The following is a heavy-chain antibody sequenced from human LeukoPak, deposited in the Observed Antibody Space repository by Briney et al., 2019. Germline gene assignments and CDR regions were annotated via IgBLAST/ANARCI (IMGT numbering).Heavy chain of an antibody. D-gene: IGHD6-19*01. J-gene: IGHJ6*03. Sequence: GGSLRLSCAASGFTFSSYWMTWVRQAPGKGLEWVANIKLDGSEQYYVDSVKGRFTVSRDNAKNSLYLQMNSLRAEDTAVYYCARYSSNHYYMDVWGKGTTVTVSS. V-gene: IGHV3-7*01. CDR1: GFTFSSYW. CDR3: ARYSSNHYYMDV. CDR2: IKLDGSEQ.